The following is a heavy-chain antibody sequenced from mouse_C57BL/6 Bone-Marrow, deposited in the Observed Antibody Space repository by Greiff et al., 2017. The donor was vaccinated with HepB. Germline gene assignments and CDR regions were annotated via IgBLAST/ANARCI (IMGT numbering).Heavy chain of an antibody. D-gene: IGHD2-5*01. J-gene: IGHJ3*01. V-gene: IGHV5-4*01. Sequence: EVNLVESGGGLVKPGGSLKLSCAASGFTFSSYAMSWVRQTPEKRLEWVATISDGGSYTYYPDNVKGRFTISRDNAKNNLYLQMSHLKSEDTAMYYCARDHSNFAWFAYWGQGTLVTVSA. CDR3: ARDHSNFAWFAY. CDR2: ISDGGSYT. CDR1: GFTFSSYA.